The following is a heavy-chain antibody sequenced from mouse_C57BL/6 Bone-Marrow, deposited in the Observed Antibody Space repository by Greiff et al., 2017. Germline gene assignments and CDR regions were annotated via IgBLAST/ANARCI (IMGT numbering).Heavy chain of an antibody. CDR3: ASPLYWYFDV. CDR1: GYTFTSYW. V-gene: IGHV1-55*01. J-gene: IGHJ1*03. Sequence: QVQLQQPGAELVKPGASVKMSCKASGYTFTSYWITWVKQRPGQGLEWIGDIYPGSGSTNYNEKFKSTATLTVDTSSSTAYMQLSSLTSEDSAVYYCASPLYWYFDVWGTGTTVTVSS. CDR2: IYPGSGST.